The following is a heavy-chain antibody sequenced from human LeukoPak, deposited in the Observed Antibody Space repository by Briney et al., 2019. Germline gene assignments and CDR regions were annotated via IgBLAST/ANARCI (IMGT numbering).Heavy chain of an antibody. CDR3: AKGGDYVWGSPLGY. CDR1: GFTFSSYA. V-gene: IGHV3-23*01. D-gene: IGHD3-16*01. J-gene: IGHJ4*02. CDR2: ISSSSGST. Sequence: GGSLRLSCAASGFTFSSYAMNWGREAPGKGLEWVSVISSSSGSTYYANSVQTRSTVYRDNSKNTQYIKMKSLNAEETDVSYCAKGGDYVWGSPLGYWGQGTLVTVSS.